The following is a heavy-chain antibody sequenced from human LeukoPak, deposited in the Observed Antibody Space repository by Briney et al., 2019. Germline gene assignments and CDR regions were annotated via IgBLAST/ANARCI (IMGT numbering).Heavy chain of an antibody. CDR3: ARHDPRGEPARLGFFDY. CDR1: GGSFSGYY. J-gene: IGHJ4*02. V-gene: IGHV4-34*01. D-gene: IGHD6-6*01. Sequence: KSSETLSLTCAAYGGSFSGYYWSWIRQPPRKGLEWIGEINHSGSTNYNPSLKSRVTISVDTSKNQFSLNLSSVTAADTAVYYCARHDPRGEPARLGFFDYWGQGTLVTVSS. CDR2: INHSGST.